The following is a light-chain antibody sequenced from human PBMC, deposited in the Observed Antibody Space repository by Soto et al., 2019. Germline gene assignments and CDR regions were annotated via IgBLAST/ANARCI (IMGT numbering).Light chain of an antibody. CDR1: QSVSSN. V-gene: IGKV3-15*01. CDR2: GAS. CDR3: QQYNNWQYT. Sequence: EIVMTQSPATLSVSPGERGTISCRASQSVSSNLAWYQQKPGQAPRLLIYGASTRATGIPARFSGSGSGTEFTLTISSLQSEDFAVYYCQQYNNWQYTFGQGTKLEIK. J-gene: IGKJ2*01.